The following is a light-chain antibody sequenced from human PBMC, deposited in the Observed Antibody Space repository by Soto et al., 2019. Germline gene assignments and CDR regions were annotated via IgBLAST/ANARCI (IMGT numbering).Light chain of an antibody. Sequence: DIVMTQSPDSLAVSLGERATINCKPSQSVLYSSNNKNYLAWYQQKPGQPPKMVIYWASTRESGVPDRFSGSGSGTDFTLTISSLQAEDVAVYYCQQYYSTTPTFGQGTKLEIK. J-gene: IGKJ2*01. V-gene: IGKV4-1*01. CDR1: QSVLYSSNNKNY. CDR2: WAS. CDR3: QQYYSTTPT.